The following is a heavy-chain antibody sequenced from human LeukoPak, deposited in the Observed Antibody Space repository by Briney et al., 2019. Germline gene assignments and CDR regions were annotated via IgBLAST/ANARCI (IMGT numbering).Heavy chain of an antibody. D-gene: IGHD2-15*01. CDR2: IYYTGNT. J-gene: IGHJ5*02. CDR1: GGSISSSSYY. Sequence: PSETLSLTCTASGGSISSSSYYWGWIRRPPGRGMEWLGTIYYTGNTYYNPSLKSRVTVSVDTSKNQFSLKLSSVTAADTALYYCGRLVLGFCSGGFCYSDWFDPWGPGTLVTVSS. CDR3: GRLVLGFCSGGFCYSDWFDP. V-gene: IGHV4-39*01.